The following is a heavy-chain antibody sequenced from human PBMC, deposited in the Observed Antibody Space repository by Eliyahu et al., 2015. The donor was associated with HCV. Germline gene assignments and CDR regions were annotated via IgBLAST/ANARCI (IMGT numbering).Heavy chain of an antibody. Sequence: QLQLVESGGGVVQPGRSLRLSCAASGFXFXTCDLPWVPXAPGKGLEWVAHIWYDGNNKYYADSVKGRFTISRDNSKNTLYLQMDSLRAEDTAVYYCARAGITGTGSDYYGMDVWGQGTTVTVSS. V-gene: IGHV3-33*01. CDR2: IWYDGNNK. CDR1: GFXFXTCD. D-gene: IGHD1-7*01. J-gene: IGHJ6*02. CDR3: ARAGITGTGSDYYGMDV.